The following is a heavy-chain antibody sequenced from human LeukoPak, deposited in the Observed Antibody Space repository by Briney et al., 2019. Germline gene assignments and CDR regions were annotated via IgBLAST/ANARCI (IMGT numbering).Heavy chain of an antibody. CDR3: AKAGGTGTRFDY. CDR2: ISGSGTGT. J-gene: IGHJ4*02. V-gene: IGHV3-23*01. D-gene: IGHD1-7*01. CDR1: GFTFSSSA. Sequence: GGSLRLSCAASGFTFSSSAMSWVRRAPGKGLYWVSAISGSGTGTDYADSVKGRFTISRDNSKNTLYLQMNSLRAEDTAVYYCAKAGGTGTRFDYWGQGTLVTVSS.